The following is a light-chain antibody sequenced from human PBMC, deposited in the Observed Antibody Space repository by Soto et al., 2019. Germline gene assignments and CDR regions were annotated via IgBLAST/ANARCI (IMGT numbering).Light chain of an antibody. CDR1: QSVSSTY. CDR3: HQYETSPPGYT. Sequence: EIVLTQSPGTVSLSPGERATLSCRASQSVSSTYLVWYQQKPGQAPRLLIYGASSRATGIPDRFSGSGSGTDFTLTISRLEPEDFAVYYCHQYETSPPGYTFGQGTKLEIK. CDR2: GAS. V-gene: IGKV3-20*01. J-gene: IGKJ2*01.